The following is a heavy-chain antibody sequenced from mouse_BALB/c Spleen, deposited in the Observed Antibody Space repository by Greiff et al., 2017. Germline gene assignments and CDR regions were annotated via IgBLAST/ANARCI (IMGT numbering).Heavy chain of an antibody. Sequence: EVQLQQSGPSLVKPSQTLSLTCSVTGDSITSGYWNWIRKFPGNKLEYMGYISYSGSTYYNPSLKSRISITRDTSKNQYYLQLNSVTTEDTATYYCARCTPSMIRYAMDYWGQGTSVTVSS. CDR3: ARCTPSMIRYAMDY. D-gene: IGHD2-3*01. J-gene: IGHJ4*01. V-gene: IGHV3-8*02. CDR1: GDSITSGY. CDR2: ISYSGST.